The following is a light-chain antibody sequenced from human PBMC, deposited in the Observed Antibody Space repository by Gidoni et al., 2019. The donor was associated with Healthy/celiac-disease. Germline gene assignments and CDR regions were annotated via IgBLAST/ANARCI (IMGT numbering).Light chain of an antibody. Sequence: DSLAVSLGERATINCKSSQSVLYSSNNKNYLAWYQQKPGQPPKLLIYWASTRESGVPDRFSGSGSGTDFTLTISSLQAEDVAVYYCQQYYSTRSITFGQGTRLEIK. J-gene: IGKJ5*01. CDR1: QSVLYSSNNKNY. V-gene: IGKV4-1*01. CDR3: QQYYSTRSIT. CDR2: WAS.